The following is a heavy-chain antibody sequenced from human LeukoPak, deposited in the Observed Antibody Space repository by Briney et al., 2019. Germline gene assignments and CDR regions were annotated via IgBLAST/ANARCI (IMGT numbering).Heavy chain of an antibody. J-gene: IGHJ4*02. CDR3: ARLGLFITGFDY. V-gene: IGHV4-39*01. CDR1: GGSISSSSYY. D-gene: IGHD1-20*01. CDR2: IYYSGST. Sequence: KSSETLSLTCTVSGGSISSSSYYWGWIRQPPGKGLEWIGSIYYSGSTYYNPSLKSRVTISVDTSKNQFSLKLSSVTAADTTVYYCARLGLFITGFDYWGQGTLVTVSS.